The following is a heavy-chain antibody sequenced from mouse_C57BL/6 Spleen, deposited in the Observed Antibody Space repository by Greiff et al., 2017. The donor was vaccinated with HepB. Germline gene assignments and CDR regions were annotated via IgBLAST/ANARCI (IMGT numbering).Heavy chain of an antibody. J-gene: IGHJ2*01. Sequence: VQLQQSGAELVRPGASVTLSCKASGYTFTDYEMHWVKQTPVHGLEWIGAIDPETGGTAYNQKFKGKAILTADKSSSTAYMELRSLTSEDSAVYYCTRRSTMITTRYYFDYWGQGTTLTVSS. CDR2: IDPETGGT. CDR1: GYTFTDYE. D-gene: IGHD2-4*01. V-gene: IGHV1-15*01. CDR3: TRRSTMITTRYYFDY.